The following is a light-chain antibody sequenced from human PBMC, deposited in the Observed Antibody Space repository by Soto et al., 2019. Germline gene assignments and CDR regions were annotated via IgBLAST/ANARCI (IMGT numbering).Light chain of an antibody. J-gene: IGKJ1*01. CDR2: KAS. V-gene: IGKV1-5*03. Sequence: DIQMTQSPSTLSASVGDRVTITCRASQSISSWLAWYQQRPGKAPKLLIYKASNLESGVPSRFSGSGSGTELTLTISSLHPDDLATYYCQQYYTYPWTFGPGTKVAIK. CDR1: QSISSW. CDR3: QQYYTYPWT.